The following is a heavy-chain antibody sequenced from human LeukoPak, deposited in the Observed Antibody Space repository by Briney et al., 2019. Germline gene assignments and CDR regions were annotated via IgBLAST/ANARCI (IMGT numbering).Heavy chain of an antibody. D-gene: IGHD3-10*01. Sequence: GGSLGLSCEASGFTFRGYPMIWVRQTPGKGLEWVSAITGSGGTTQNADYVKGRFTISRDNSKNSLYLQMSSLRAEDTAVYYCAKYHSPSGRMALDVWGKGTTVTVSS. CDR1: GFTFRGYP. V-gene: IGHV3-23*01. CDR2: ITGSGGTT. CDR3: AKYHSPSGRMALDV. J-gene: IGHJ6*04.